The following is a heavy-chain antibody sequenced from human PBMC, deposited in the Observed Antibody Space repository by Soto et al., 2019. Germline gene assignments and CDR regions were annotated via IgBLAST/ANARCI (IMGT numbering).Heavy chain of an antibody. J-gene: IGHJ6*02. CDR3: ASSSLYGIEV. Sequence: PSETLSLTCSVSGGSISRGYYSWRWGRQAPGKGLEWIGNIYYSGHTYYNPYLKSRLIIEIDPSKNQSSLTVGSVTAAHTAVYYCASSSLYGIEVWGQGTTV. CDR1: GGSISRGYYS. V-gene: IGHV4-30-4*01. CDR2: IYYSGHT.